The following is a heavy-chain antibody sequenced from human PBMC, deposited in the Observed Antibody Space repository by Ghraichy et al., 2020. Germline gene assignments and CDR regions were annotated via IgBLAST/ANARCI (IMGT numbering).Heavy chain of an antibody. J-gene: IGHJ6*03. D-gene: IGHD7-27*01. V-gene: IGHV1-69*04. CDR3: ARDLGKGNYYYYMDV. CDR2: IIPILGIA. Sequence: SVKVSCKASGGTFSSYTISWVRQAPGQGLEWMGRIIPILGIANYAQKFQGRVTITADKSTSTAYMELSSLRSEDTAVYYCARDLGKGNYYYYMDVWGKGTTVTVSS. CDR1: GGTFSSYT.